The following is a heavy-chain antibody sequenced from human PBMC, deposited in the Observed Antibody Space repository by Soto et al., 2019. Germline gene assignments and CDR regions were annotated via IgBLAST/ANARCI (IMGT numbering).Heavy chain of an antibody. Sequence: QLPLQESGSGLVKPSQTLSLTCAVSGGSISSGGYSWGWIRQPPGKGLEWIGYTYHSGSTSNNPSIKRRVTISVDRSKNQFALKLSSVTAADTAVYYCARVPDRWGQGTLFTVSS. CDR2: TYHSGST. D-gene: IGHD2-2*01. J-gene: IGHJ5*02. CDR3: ARVPDR. V-gene: IGHV4-30-2*01. CDR1: GGSISSGGYS.